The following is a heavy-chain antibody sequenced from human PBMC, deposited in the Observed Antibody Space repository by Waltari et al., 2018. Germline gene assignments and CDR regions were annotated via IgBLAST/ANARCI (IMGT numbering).Heavy chain of an antibody. Sequence: QVQLQDSGPGLVKPSETLSLTCPVSGGSISSYYWSWIRQPPRKGLEWIGYIYYSGSTNYNPPLKGRVTISVDTCKNQFSRKLSSVTAADTAVYYCARGHCSGGSCYYYGMDVWGQGTTVTVSS. CDR2: IYYSGST. J-gene: IGHJ6*02. D-gene: IGHD2-15*01. CDR1: GGSISSYY. V-gene: IGHV4-59*01. CDR3: ARGHCSGGSCYYYGMDV.